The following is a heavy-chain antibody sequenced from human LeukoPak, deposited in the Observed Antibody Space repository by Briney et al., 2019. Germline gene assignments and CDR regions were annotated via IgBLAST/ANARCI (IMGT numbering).Heavy chain of an antibody. D-gene: IGHD3-22*01. J-gene: IGHJ4*02. CDR2: INHSGST. V-gene: IGHV4-34*01. Sequence: PSETLSLTCAVYGGSFSGYYWSWIRQPPGKGLEWIGEINHSGSTNYNPSLKSRVTISVDTSKNQFSLKLSSVTAADTAVYYCARGLWSSGYYYYLDYWGQGTLVTVSS. CDR1: GGSFSGYY. CDR3: ARGLWSSGYYYYLDY.